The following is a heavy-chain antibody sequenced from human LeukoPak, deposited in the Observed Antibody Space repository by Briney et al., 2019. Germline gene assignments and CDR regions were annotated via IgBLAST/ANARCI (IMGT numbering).Heavy chain of an antibody. CDR2: INTSGST. V-gene: IGHV4-4*07. CDR3: ARVSSSVSYYYYYYYMDV. D-gene: IGHD2-8*01. J-gene: IGHJ6*03. CDR1: GGSISSYY. Sequence: SETLSLTCTVSGGSISSYYWSWIRQPAGKGLEWIGRINTSGSTNYNPSLKSRVTMSVDTSKNQFSLKLSSVTAADTAVYYCARVSSSVSYYYYYYYMDVWGKGTTVTVSS.